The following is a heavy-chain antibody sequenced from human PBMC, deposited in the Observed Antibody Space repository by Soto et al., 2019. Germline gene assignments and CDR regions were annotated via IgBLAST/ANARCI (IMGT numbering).Heavy chain of an antibody. D-gene: IGHD2-15*01. V-gene: IGHV1-18*01. CDR3: ARGGVGYCCGDGCPNNLFDT. J-gene: IGHJ5*02. Sequence: GASVKVSCKASGYTFTNYGISWVRQAPRQGLEWMGWISAYNGNTDYAQKLQGRVTMTTDTSTRTAYMELRSLRSDDTAVYYCARGGVGYCCGDGCPNNLFDTWGQGTLVPVSS. CDR2: ISAYNGNT. CDR1: GYTFTNYG.